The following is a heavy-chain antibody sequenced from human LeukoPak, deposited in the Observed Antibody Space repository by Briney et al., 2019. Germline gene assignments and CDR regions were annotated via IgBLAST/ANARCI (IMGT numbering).Heavy chain of an antibody. D-gene: IGHD2/OR15-2a*01. CDR3: SMDAFDI. CDR1: GFTFSSYV. J-gene: IGHJ3*02. V-gene: IGHV3-33*01. Sequence: GGSLRLSCAASGFTFSSYVMHWVRQAPGKGLEWVAVIWYDGFNKYYADSVKGRFTISRDNSKNTLYLQMNSLKTEDTAVYYCSMDAFDIWGQGTMVTVSS. CDR2: IWYDGFNK.